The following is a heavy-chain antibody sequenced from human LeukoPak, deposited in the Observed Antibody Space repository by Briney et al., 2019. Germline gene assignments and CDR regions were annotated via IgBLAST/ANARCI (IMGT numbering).Heavy chain of an antibody. CDR1: CFTTSYYA. J-gene: IGHJ4*02. D-gene: IGHD6-6*01. V-gene: IGHV3-23*01. CDR2: ITGGLGST. CDR3: AKRVVDSGSSLGFDS. Sequence: PGWSLSLSCAAACFTTSYYAIYWVRQAPGKRLEWVSTITGGLGSTYCTDTVEGRFTVSRDNCKSTLYLRMTRLRAEDTALYYCAKRVVDSGSSLGFDSWGRGALV.